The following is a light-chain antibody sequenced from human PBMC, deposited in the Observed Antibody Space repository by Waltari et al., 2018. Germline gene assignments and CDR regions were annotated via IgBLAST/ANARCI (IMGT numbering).Light chain of an antibody. Sequence: QSALTQPASVSGSPGQSITISCTGTSNDVGRYNFVSWYQQHPGKAPQLIIYAVTNRHSGAFHRFSGSKSGNTASLTISGRQPDDEADYYCSSYTATNSLWVFGTGTTLTVL. CDR3: SSYTATNSLWV. J-gene: IGLJ1*01. V-gene: IGLV2-14*03. CDR1: SNDVGRYNF. CDR2: AVT.